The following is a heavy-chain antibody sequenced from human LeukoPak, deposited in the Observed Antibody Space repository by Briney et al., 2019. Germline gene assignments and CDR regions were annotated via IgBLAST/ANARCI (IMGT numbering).Heavy chain of an antibody. J-gene: IGHJ4*02. Sequence: PGGSLRLSCAASGFTSSSYAMSWVRQAPGKGLEWVSAISGSGGSTYYADSVKGRFTISRDNSKNTLYLQMNSLRAEDTAVYYCAKDQLAAAGIPLDYWGQGTLVTVSS. V-gene: IGHV3-23*01. CDR3: AKDQLAAAGIPLDY. D-gene: IGHD6-13*01. CDR1: GFTSSSYA. CDR2: ISGSGGST.